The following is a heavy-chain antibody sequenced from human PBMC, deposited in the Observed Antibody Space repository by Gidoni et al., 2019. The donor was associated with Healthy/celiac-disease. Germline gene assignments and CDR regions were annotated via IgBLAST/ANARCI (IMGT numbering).Heavy chain of an antibody. Sequence: QVQLQQWGAGLLKPSETLSLTFAVYGGSFSGYYWSWIRQPPGKGLEWIGEINHSGSTNYNPSLKSRVTISVDTSKNQFSLKLSSVTAADTAVYYCARSAGYGSGRPTYYFDYWGQGTLVTVSS. V-gene: IGHV4-34*01. J-gene: IGHJ4*02. CDR2: INHSGST. D-gene: IGHD3-10*01. CDR3: ARSAGYGSGRPTYYFDY. CDR1: GGSFSGYY.